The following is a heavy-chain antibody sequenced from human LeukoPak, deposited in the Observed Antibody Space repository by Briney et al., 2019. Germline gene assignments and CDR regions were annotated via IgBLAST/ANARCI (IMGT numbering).Heavy chain of an antibody. CDR1: GFTFSSYS. Sequence: PGGSLRLSCAASGFTFSSYSMNWVRQAPGKGLKWVSSISSSSSYIYYADSVKGRFTISRDNAKNSLYLQMNGLRAEDTAVYYCARAAVGAIPFDYWGQGTLVTVSS. V-gene: IGHV3-21*01. J-gene: IGHJ4*02. CDR3: ARAAVGAIPFDY. D-gene: IGHD1-26*01. CDR2: ISSSSSYI.